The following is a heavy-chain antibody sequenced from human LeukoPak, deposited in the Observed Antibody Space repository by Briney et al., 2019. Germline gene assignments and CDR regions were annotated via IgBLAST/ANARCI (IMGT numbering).Heavy chain of an antibody. Sequence: ASVKVSCKASGGTFMRHSISWVRQAPGQGLEWMGWISAYNHNTNYAQKFQGRVTMTIDTSTTTVYMELRSLRSDDTAIYYCARDLMYCDTMSCYDGDFDYWGQGTPVTVSS. D-gene: IGHD2-2*01. CDR3: ARDLMYCDTMSCYDGDFDY. J-gene: IGHJ4*02. V-gene: IGHV1-18*01. CDR2: ISAYNHNT. CDR1: GGTFMRHS.